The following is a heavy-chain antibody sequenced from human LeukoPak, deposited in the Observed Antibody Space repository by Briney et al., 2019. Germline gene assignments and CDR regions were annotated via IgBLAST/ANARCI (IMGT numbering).Heavy chain of an antibody. J-gene: IGHJ4*02. D-gene: IGHD3-22*01. CDR3: ARVPFRSYYDSSGYCFDY. CDR1: GGSISSGDYY. V-gene: IGHV4-30-4*01. CDR2: IYYSGST. Sequence: SETLSLTCTVSGGSISSGDYYWSWIRQPPGKGLEWIGYIYYSGSTYYNPSLKSRVTISVDTPKNQFSLKLSSVTAADTAVYYCARVPFRSYYDSSGYCFDYWGQGTLVTVSS.